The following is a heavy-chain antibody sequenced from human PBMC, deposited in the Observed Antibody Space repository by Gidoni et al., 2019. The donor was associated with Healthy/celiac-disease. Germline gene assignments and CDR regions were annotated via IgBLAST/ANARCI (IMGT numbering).Heavy chain of an antibody. D-gene: IGHD3-22*01. Sequence: QVQLQQWGAGLLKPSETLSLTCAVYGGSFRGYYWSWIRQPPGKGLEWIGEINHSGSTNYNPSLKSRVTISVDTSKNQFSLKLSSVTAADTAVYYCALYYYDSSGYFAGHPDAFDIWGQGTMVTVSS. CDR1: GGSFRGYY. CDR2: INHSGST. CDR3: ALYYYDSSGYFAGHPDAFDI. J-gene: IGHJ3*02. V-gene: IGHV4-34*01.